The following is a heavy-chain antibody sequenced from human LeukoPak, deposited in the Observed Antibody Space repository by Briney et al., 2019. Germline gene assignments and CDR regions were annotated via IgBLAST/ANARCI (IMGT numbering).Heavy chain of an antibody. CDR2: IRSKAYGGTT. CDR3: TRDGCSGGSCYSGY. CDR1: GFTFGDYA. D-gene: IGHD2-15*01. V-gene: IGHV3-49*04. J-gene: IGHJ4*02. Sequence: GGSLRLSCTASGFTFGDYAMSWVRQAPGKGLEWVGFIRSKAYGGTTEYAASVKGRFTISRDDSKSIAYLQMNSLKTEDTAVYYCTRDGCSGGSCYSGYWGQGTLVTVSS.